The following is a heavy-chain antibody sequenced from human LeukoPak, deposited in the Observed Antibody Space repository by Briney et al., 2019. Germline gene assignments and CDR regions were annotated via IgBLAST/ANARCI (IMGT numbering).Heavy chain of an antibody. D-gene: IGHD5-12*01. Sequence: ASVKVSCKASGYTFTIYAINWVRQAPGQGLEWMGWISTSTGNPTYAPDFTGRFVFSLDTSVNTAYLQINSLQPEDTAIYYCARDRGGYMAYRGKGTLVTVAS. J-gene: IGHJ4*02. CDR1: GYTFTIYA. CDR3: ARDRGGYMAY. V-gene: IGHV7-4-1*02. CDR2: ISTSTGNP.